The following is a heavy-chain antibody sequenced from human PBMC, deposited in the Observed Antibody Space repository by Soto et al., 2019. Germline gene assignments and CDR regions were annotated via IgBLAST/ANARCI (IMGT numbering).Heavy chain of an antibody. Sequence: ASVKVSCKVSGYTLTELSMHWVRQAPGKGLEWMGGFDPEDGETIYAQKFRGRVTMTEDTSTDTAYMELSSLRSEDTAVYYCAISGHYYDSSWDYWGQGTLVTVSS. V-gene: IGHV1-24*01. J-gene: IGHJ4*02. CDR2: FDPEDGET. CDR1: GYTLTELS. CDR3: AISGHYYDSSWDY. D-gene: IGHD3-22*01.